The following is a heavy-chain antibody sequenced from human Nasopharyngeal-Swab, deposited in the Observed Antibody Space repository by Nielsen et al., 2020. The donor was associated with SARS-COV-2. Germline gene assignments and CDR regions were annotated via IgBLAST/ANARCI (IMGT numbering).Heavy chain of an antibody. Sequence: SVKVSCKASGGTFSSYAISWVRQAPGQGLEWMGRIIPILGIANYAQKLQGRVTMTTDTSTSTAYMELRSLRSDDTAVYYCARDRSNQWLVRGWAFDIWGQGTMVTVSS. J-gene: IGHJ3*02. CDR1: GGTFSSYA. CDR3: ARDRSNQWLVRGWAFDI. V-gene: IGHV1-69*04. CDR2: IIPILGIA. D-gene: IGHD6-19*01.